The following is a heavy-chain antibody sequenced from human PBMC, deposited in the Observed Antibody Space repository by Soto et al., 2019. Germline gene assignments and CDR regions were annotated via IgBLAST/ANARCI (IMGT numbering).Heavy chain of an antibody. Sequence: ASVKVSCKASGYTFTNYGVAWVRQAPGHGLEWLGWISGYNGNTNYAQKFQGRVTLTRDAATSTAYMELKILRPDDTATYFCARALVKAINTGGLWSHKWFDPRGQGTPVTYS. CDR1: GYTFTNYG. V-gene: IGHV1-18*01. D-gene: IGHD3-16*02. CDR3: ARALVKAINTGGLWSHKWFDP. CDR2: ISGYNGNT. J-gene: IGHJ5*02.